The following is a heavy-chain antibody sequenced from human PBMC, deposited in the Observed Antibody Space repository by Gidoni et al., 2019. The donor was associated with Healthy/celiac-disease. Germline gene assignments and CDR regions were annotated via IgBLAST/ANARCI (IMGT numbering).Heavy chain of an antibody. J-gene: IGHJ6*03. Sequence: EVQLVESGGGLVQPGGSLRLSCSASGFPFRGYALHWVRQAPGKGLEYVSAISSNGGSTYYADSVKGRFTISRDNSKNTLYLQMSSLRAEDTAVYYCVKDQKVDRRYYYYYMDVWGKGTTVTVSS. CDR2: ISSNGGST. CDR1: GFPFRGYA. CDR3: VKDQKVDRRYYYYYMDV. V-gene: IGHV3-64D*06. D-gene: IGHD5-12*01.